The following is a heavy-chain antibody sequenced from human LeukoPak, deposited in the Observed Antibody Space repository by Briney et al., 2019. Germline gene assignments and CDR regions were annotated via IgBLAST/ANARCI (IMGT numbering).Heavy chain of an antibody. CDR2: IYYSGST. D-gene: IGHD4-17*01. J-gene: IGHJ3*02. V-gene: IGHV4-59*12. CDR1: GGSISSYY. Sequence: PSETLFLTCTVSGGSISSYYWSWIRQPPGKGLEWIGYIYYSGSTNYNPSLKSRVTISVDTSKNQFSLKLSSVTAADTAVYYCARVETTVGAFDIWGQGTMVTVSS. CDR3: ARVETTVGAFDI.